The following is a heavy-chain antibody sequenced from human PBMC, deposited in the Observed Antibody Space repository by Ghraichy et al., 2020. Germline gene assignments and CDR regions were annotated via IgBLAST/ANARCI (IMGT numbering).Heavy chain of an antibody. CDR3: ARLTAAGTPNFDY. J-gene: IGHJ4*02. D-gene: IGHD6-13*01. CDR2: IHYSGST. Sequence: ETLSLTCTVSGGSISSYYWSWIRLPPGKGLEWIGNIHYSGSTNYNPSLKSRVTISVDTSKNQFSLKLSSVTAADTAVYYCARLTAAGTPNFDYWGQGTLVTVSS. V-gene: IGHV4-59*01. CDR1: GGSISSYY.